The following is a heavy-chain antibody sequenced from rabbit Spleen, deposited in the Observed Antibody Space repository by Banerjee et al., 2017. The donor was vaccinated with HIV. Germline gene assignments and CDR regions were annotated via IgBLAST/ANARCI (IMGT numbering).Heavy chain of an antibody. J-gene: IGHJ3*01. V-gene: IGHV1S40*01. CDR1: GFDLSSGYY. D-gene: IGHD4-2*01. CDR3: ARNGGSPWLSGTYLHL. CDR2: IHTGDAST. Sequence: QSLEESGGGLVKPGGTLTLTCKASGFDLSSGYYMCWVRQAPGKGLEWIGCIHTGDASTYYASWAKGRFTISKTSSTTVTLQMTSLTAADTATYFCARNGGSPWLSGTYLHLWGQGTLVTVS.